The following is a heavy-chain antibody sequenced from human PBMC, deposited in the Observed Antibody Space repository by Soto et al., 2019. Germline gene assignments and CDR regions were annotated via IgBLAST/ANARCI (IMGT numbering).Heavy chain of an antibody. J-gene: IGHJ4*02. Sequence: QITLKESGPPLVKPTQTLTLTCTLSGFSLSTNGVGVGWIRQPPGKALEWLGLIYWDDDKRYSPSLKSRLTITKDTSKNQVVLTMTNMDPVDTATYYCAHAQVYYYGSGSYYPYFDYWGQGTLVTVSS. CDR2: IYWDDDK. CDR1: GFSLSTNGVG. CDR3: AHAQVYYYGSGSYYPYFDY. V-gene: IGHV2-5*02. D-gene: IGHD3-10*01.